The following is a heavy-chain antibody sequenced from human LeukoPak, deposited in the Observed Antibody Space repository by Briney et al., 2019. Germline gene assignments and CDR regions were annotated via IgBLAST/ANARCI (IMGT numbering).Heavy chain of an antibody. D-gene: IGHD3-3*01. CDR2: TDGTGGDS. Sequence: GGSLRLSCVASGFTFSDFATSWVRQTPGKRLEWVASTDGTGGDSYYADAVKGRFTISRDDSRDTLYLQMNSLKAEDTAVYYCAKDAFSYNGVFDPSDIWGQGTMVTVSS. CDR3: AKDAFSYNGVFDPSDI. J-gene: IGHJ3*02. V-gene: IGHV3-23*01. CDR1: GFTFSDFA.